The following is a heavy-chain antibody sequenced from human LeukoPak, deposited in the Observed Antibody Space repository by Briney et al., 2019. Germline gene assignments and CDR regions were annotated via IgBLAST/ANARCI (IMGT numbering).Heavy chain of an antibody. Sequence: GGSLRLSCAASGFTFSNALMSWVRQAPGKGLEWVGRIKSKTHGGTTDYAAPVKGRFTISRDDSKDTLYLQMNSLKTEDTAVYYCTTDAYSSGVDYWGQGTLVTVSS. CDR2: IKSKTHGGTT. CDR3: TTDAYSSGVDY. D-gene: IGHD6-19*01. CDR1: GFTFSNAL. V-gene: IGHV3-15*01. J-gene: IGHJ4*02.